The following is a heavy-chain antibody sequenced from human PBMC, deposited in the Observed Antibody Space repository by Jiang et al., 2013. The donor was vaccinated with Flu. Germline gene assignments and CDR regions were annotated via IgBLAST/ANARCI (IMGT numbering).Heavy chain of an antibody. V-gene: IGHV3-33*01. CDR3: ARFDRYYDFWSGQNWFDP. CDR2: IWYDGSNK. Sequence: AVIWYDGSNKYYADSVKGPIHHLRDNSKNTLYLQMNSLRASDTAMYYCARFDRYYDFWSGQNWFDPWGQGTLVTVSS. D-gene: IGHD3-3*01. J-gene: IGHJ5*02.